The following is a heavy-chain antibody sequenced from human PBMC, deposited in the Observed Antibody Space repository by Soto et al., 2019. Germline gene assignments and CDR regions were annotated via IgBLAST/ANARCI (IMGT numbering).Heavy chain of an antibody. CDR1: GVSITSYF. V-gene: IGHV4-59*01. CDR2: ISFSGAT. J-gene: IGHJ4*02. CDR3: ASDPRDGYKLYFEF. D-gene: IGHD6-25*01. Sequence: SETLSLTCTVSGVSITSYFWSWIRQTPGKGLDWIGSISFSGATYSNPSLKGRAALSVDTSENHLSLTLNSVTSADTAVYFCASDPRDGYKLYFEFWGQG.